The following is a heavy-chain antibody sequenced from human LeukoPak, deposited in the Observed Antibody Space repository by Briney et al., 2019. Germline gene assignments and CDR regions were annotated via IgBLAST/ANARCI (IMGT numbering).Heavy chain of an antibody. CDR1: GFTFSSYE. D-gene: IGHD2-15*01. CDR3: ASPDCSGGSCYPEDDAFDI. J-gene: IGHJ3*02. Sequence: QPGGSLRLSCAASGFTFSSYEMSWVRQAPGKGLEWVSYISSSGSTIYYADSVKGRFTISRDNAKNPLYLQMNSLRAEDTAVYYCASPDCSGGSCYPEDDAFDIWGQGTMVTVSS. V-gene: IGHV3-48*03. CDR2: ISSSGSTI.